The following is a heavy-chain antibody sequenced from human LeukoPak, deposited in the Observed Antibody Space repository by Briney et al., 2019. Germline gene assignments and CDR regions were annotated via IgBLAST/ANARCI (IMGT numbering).Heavy chain of an antibody. CDR2: ISGSGGST. J-gene: IGHJ4*02. Sequence: GGSLRLSCAASGFTFSSYAMSWVRQAPGRGLEWVSAISGSGGSTYYADSVKGRFTISRDNSKNTLYLQMNSLRAEDTAVYYCAKDPLYYYDSSGYYWGQGTLVTVSS. CDR3: AKDPLYYYDSSGYY. V-gene: IGHV3-23*01. D-gene: IGHD3-22*01. CDR1: GFTFSSYA.